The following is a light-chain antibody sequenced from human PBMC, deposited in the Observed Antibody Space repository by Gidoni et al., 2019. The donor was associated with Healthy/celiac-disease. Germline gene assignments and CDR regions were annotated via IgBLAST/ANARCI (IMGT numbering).Light chain of an antibody. CDR1: QSVSSSY. Sequence: EIVLTQSPGTLSLSPGERATISCRASQSVSSSYLAWYQQKPGQAPRLLIYGASSRATGIPDRFSGSGSGTDFTLTISILEPEDFAVYYCQQYGSSLTWTFGQGTKVEIK. CDR2: GAS. J-gene: IGKJ1*01. V-gene: IGKV3-20*01. CDR3: QQYGSSLTWT.